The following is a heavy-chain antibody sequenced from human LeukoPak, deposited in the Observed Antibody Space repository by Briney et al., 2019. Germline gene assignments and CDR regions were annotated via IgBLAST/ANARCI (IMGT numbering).Heavy chain of an antibody. CDR1: GFTLSSYW. Sequence: GGSLRLSCAASGFTLSSYWMHWVRQAPGKGLVWVSRIDTDGSRTSYADFVKGRFTISRDSAQNTLYLQMNSLRAEDTAVYYCARASSTSCYSWGQGTLVTVSS. J-gene: IGHJ5*02. D-gene: IGHD2-2*01. CDR2: IDTDGSRT. V-gene: IGHV3-74*01. CDR3: ARASSTSCYS.